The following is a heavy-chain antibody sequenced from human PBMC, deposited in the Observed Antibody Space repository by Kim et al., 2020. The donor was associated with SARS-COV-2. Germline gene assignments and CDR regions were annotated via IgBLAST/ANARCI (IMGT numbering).Heavy chain of an antibody. CDR3: ARGSQGPPLLWFANWFDP. D-gene: IGHD3-10*01. Sequence: SETLSLTCTVSGGSISSYYWSWIRQPPGKGLEWIGYIYYSGSTNYNPSLKSRVTISVDTSKNQFSLKLSSVTAADTAVYYCARGSQGPPLLWFANWFDPWGQGTLVTVSS. J-gene: IGHJ5*02. V-gene: IGHV4-59*13. CDR2: IYYSGST. CDR1: GGSISSYY.